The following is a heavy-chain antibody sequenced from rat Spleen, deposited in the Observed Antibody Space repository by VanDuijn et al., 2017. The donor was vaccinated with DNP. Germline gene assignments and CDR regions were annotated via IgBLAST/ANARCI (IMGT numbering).Heavy chain of an antibody. D-gene: IGHD1-12*03. V-gene: IGHV4-2*01. CDR3: TTDPTWYDGYFHLNWFPY. CDR2: INKDSTII. J-gene: IGHJ3*01. CDR1: GFNFNEYW. Sequence: EVKLVESGGGLVQAGGSLKLSCVASGFNFNEYWMGWVRQTPGKGLEWIGEINKDSTIISYSPSMNDKFTISRDNAQNTLYIQMNKLGSEDTATYYCTTDPTWYDGYFHLNWFPYWGQGTLVTVSS.